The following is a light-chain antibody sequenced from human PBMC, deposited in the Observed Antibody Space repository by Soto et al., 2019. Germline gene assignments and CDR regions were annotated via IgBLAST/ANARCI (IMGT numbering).Light chain of an antibody. CDR2: NVS. V-gene: IGLV2-11*01. CDR1: SSYVGGYNY. CDR3: CSYAGSYTWV. J-gene: IGLJ3*02. Sequence: QSVLTQPRSVSGSPGQSVTISCTGPSSYVGGYNYVSWYQQHPGKAPKLMIYNVSKRPSGVPDRFSGSKSGNTASLTISWLQAEDEADYYCCSYAGSYTWVFGGGTKLTVL.